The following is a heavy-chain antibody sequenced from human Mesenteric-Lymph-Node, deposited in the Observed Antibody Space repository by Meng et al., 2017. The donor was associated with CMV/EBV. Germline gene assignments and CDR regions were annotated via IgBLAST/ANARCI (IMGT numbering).Heavy chain of an antibody. D-gene: IGHD2-2*01. CDR3: ARGGIVVVPAATPQSPYNWFDP. Sequence: SETLSLTCTVSGASVISVNFYWTWIRQPPGKRLEWIGFVFYNGTTNYHPSLKSRVTISVDTSKNQFSLKLSSVTAADTAVYYCARGGIVVVPAATPQSPYNWFDPWGQGTLVTVSS. V-gene: IGHV4-61*01. J-gene: IGHJ5*02. CDR2: VFYNGTT. CDR1: GASVISVNFY.